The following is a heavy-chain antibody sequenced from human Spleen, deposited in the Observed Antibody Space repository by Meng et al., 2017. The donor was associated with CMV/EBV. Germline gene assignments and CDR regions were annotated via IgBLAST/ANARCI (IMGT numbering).Heavy chain of an antibody. CDR2: IIPILGIA. Sequence: SVKVSCQASGDTFSSYTISWVRQAPGQGLEWMGRIIPILGIANYAQKFQGRVTITADKSTSTAYMELSSLRSEDTAVYYCARDTMVVVVPAAPRAFDIWGQGTMVTVSS. J-gene: IGHJ3*02. CDR3: ARDTMVVVVPAAPRAFDI. CDR1: GDTFSSYT. V-gene: IGHV1-69*04. D-gene: IGHD2-2*01.